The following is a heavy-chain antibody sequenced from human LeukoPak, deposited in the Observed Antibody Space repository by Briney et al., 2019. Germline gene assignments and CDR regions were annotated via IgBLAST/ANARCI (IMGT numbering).Heavy chain of an antibody. CDR3: ARDLGPTYYYDSSGYYPTPLENYYYYYGMDV. CDR2: MSYDGSNK. Sequence: PGRSLRLSCAASGFTFSSYAMHWVRQAPGKGLEWVAVMSYDGSNKYYADSVKGRFTISRDNSKNTLYLQMNSLRAEDTAVYYCARDLGPTYYYDSSGYYPTPLENYYYYYGMDVWGQGTTVTVSS. V-gene: IGHV3-30-3*01. D-gene: IGHD3-22*01. J-gene: IGHJ6*02. CDR1: GFTFSSYA.